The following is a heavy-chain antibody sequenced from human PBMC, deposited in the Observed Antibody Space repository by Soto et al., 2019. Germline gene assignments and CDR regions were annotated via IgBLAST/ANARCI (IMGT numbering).Heavy chain of an antibody. V-gene: IGHV4-34*01. CDR2: INHSGST. D-gene: IGHD6-6*01. J-gene: IGHJ5*02. Sequence: PSETLSLTCAVYGGSFSGYYWGWIRQPPGKGLEWIGEINHSGSTNYNPSLKSRVTISVDTSKNQFSLKLSSVTAADTAVYYCARDALGAARRISWWFDPWGQGALVTVSS. CDR3: ARDALGAARRISWWFDP. CDR1: GGSFSGYY.